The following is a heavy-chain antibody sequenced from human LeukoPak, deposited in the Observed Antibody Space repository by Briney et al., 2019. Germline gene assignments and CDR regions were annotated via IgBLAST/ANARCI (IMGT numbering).Heavy chain of an antibody. V-gene: IGHV4-38-2*01. Sequence: PSETLSLTCAVSGYSISSGYYWGGIGPAPGKGREGIGMIDHSGSTDYKTSLKRRVTIEEEKTKNKFCVKMSTVTAADTAEYYCARLNVVADFDYWGQGTLVTVSS. J-gene: IGHJ4*02. CDR1: GYSISSGYY. CDR3: ARLNVVADFDY. D-gene: IGHD2-15*01. CDR2: IDHSGST.